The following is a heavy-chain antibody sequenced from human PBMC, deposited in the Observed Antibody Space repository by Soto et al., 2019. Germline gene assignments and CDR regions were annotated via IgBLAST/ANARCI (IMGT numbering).Heavy chain of an antibody. CDR3: ARHPYIGGLDV. CDR1: GYTFANYW. J-gene: IGHJ6*02. Sequence: GDTLKISCQGSGYTFANYWISWLLQMPGKGLEWMGRFNPSDSYADYNPSFQGHVTISADKYISTAYVQWSSLKASDTAMYFCARHPYIGGLDVWGQGTAVTLSX. D-gene: IGHD2-15*01. CDR2: FNPSDSYA. V-gene: IGHV5-10-1*01.